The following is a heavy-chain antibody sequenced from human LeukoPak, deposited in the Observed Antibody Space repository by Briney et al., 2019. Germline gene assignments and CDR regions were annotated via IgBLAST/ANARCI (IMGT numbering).Heavy chain of an antibody. Sequence: SETLSLTCTVSGASITSYYWSWIRQPPGKGLEWIGYIYYTGSTSYNPSLRSRVTISVDTSKNHLSLKLSSVTAADTAVYYCARTVTAAGTEWLDPWGQGTLVIDSS. D-gene: IGHD6-13*01. J-gene: IGHJ5*02. CDR1: GASITSYY. CDR3: ARTVTAAGTEWLDP. V-gene: IGHV4-59*01. CDR2: IYYTGST.